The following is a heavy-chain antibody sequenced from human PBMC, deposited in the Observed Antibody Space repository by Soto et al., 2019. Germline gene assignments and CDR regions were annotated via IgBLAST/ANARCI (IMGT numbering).Heavy chain of an antibody. CDR2: ISYDGSNK. CDR1: GFTFSSYG. CDR3: AKGADSSGYYNFDY. Sequence: QVQLVESGGGVVQPGWSLRLSCAASGFTFSSYGMHWVRQAPGKGLEWVAVISYDGSNKYYADSVKGRFTISRDNSKNTLYLQMNSLRAEDTAVYYCAKGADSSGYYNFDYWGQGTLVTVSS. V-gene: IGHV3-30*18. J-gene: IGHJ4*02. D-gene: IGHD3-22*01.